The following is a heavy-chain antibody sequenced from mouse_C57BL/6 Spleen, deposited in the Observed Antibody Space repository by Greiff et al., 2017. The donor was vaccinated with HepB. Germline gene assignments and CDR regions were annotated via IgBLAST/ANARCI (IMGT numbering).Heavy chain of an antibody. J-gene: IGHJ3*01. D-gene: IGHD1-1*01. V-gene: IGHV1-80*01. CDR3: ARQGNGSSSWFAY. CDR1: GYAFSSYW. Sequence: VQLQQSGAELVKPGASVKISCKASGYAFSSYWMNWVKQRPGKGLEWIGQIYPGDGDTNYNGKFKGKATLTADKSSSTAYMQLSSLTSEDSEVYFCARQGNGSSSWFAYWGQGTLVTVSA. CDR2: IYPGDGDT.